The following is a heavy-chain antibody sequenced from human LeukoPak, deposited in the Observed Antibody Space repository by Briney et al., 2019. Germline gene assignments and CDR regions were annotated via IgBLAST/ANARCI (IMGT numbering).Heavy chain of an antibody. CDR1: GLTFSDHA. D-gene: IGHD3-9*01. J-gene: IGHJ4*02. CDR2: ISGSARST. CDR3: AKCVESLTGHLDY. V-gene: IGHV3-23*01. Sequence: PGGSLRLSCAASGLTFSDHAMSWVRQAPGKGLEWVSIISGSARSTYYADSGKGRFTISRDNSKNTLYLQMNSLRSDDTAVYYCAKCVESLTGHLDYWGQGTLVTVSS.